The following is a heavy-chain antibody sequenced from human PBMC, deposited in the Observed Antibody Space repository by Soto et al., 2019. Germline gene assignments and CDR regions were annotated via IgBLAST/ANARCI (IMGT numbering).Heavy chain of an antibody. CDR1: GFTDSSNY. D-gene: IGHD1-26*01. V-gene: IGHV3-53*01. Sequence: PGGSLRLYCAVSGFTDSSNYMSWVRQAPGKGLELVSVIYSGGSTYYVDSVKGRFTISRDNSKNTVHLQMNSLRAEDTAVYYCAREWELPNYYGMDVWGQGTTVAVSS. J-gene: IGHJ6*02. CDR3: AREWELPNYYGMDV. CDR2: IYSGGST.